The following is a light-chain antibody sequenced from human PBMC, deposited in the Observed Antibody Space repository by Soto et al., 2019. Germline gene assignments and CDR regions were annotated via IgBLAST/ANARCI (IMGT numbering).Light chain of an antibody. V-gene: IGKV1-5*01. CDR1: QRIGRF. CDR2: DAS. J-gene: IGKJ1*01. CDR3: QQCYMGWT. Sequence: DIQITQSPSTLSTSVGDRVTITCRARQRIGRFFACYQHQPGKAPKLLIYDASTLESGVQSRFSGTGSGTEFTFSITSLQPEDFGTYYCQQCYMGWTLGQGTKVDIK.